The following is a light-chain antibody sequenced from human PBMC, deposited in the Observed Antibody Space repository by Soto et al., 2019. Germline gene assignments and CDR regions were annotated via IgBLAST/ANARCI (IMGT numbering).Light chain of an antibody. J-gene: IGKJ4*01. V-gene: IGKV3-15*01. CDR3: QQYTNWPPLT. CDR2: DAS. Sequence: EIVMTQSPATLSVSPGERATLSCRASQSLSSSLAWYQQKPGQAPRLLIYDASTRPTGIPARFSGSGSGTEFTLTISSLQSEDSAVYYCQQYTNWPPLTFGGGTKVEIK. CDR1: QSLSSS.